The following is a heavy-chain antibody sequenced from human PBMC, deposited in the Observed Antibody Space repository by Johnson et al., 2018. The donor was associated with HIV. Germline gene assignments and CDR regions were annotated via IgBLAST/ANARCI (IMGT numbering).Heavy chain of an antibody. CDR3: ARELIVGATNAFDI. D-gene: IGHD1-26*01. CDR2: ISYDGRNK. V-gene: IGHV3-30*04. CDR1: GFTFSTYA. J-gene: IGHJ3*02. Sequence: QVQLVESGGGVVQPERSLRLSCAASGFTFSTYAMHWVRQAPGKGLEWVACISYDGRNKNYAGSVKGRFTISRDNAKNSLYLQMNSLRAEDTALYDCARELIVGATNAFDIWGQGTMVTVSS.